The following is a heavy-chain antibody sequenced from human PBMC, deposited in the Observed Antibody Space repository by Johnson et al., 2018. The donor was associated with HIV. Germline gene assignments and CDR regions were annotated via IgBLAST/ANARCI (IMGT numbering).Heavy chain of an antibody. CDR2: IYSDGST. CDR1: GFTFSSYA. J-gene: IGHJ3*02. V-gene: IGHV3-66*01. D-gene: IGHD4-17*01. CDR3: ARDPPVTTTHNAFDI. Sequence: VQLVESGGGLVQPGGSLRLSCAASGFTFSSYAMSWVRQAPGKGLEWVSVIYSDGSTYYADSVKGRFTISRDTSKNTLYLQMNSLRAEDTAVYYCARDPPVTTTHNAFDIWGQGTMVTVSS.